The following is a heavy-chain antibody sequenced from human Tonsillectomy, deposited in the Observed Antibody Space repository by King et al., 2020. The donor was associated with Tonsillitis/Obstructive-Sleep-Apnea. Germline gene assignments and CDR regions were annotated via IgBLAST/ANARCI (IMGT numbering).Heavy chain of an antibody. D-gene: IGHD4-17*01. CDR1: GGSISSSTYF. CDR3: ARLRTTVTRGDYFDY. CDR2: IYYSGTT. V-gene: IGHV4-39*01. Sequence: QLQESGPGLVKPSETLSLTCSVAGGSISSSTYFWGWIRQPPGKGLEWIGTIYYSGTTYYTPSLKSRLTISIDTSKKQFSLNLSSVTAADTVVYYCARLRTTVTRGDYFDYWGQGTLVTVSS. J-gene: IGHJ4*02.